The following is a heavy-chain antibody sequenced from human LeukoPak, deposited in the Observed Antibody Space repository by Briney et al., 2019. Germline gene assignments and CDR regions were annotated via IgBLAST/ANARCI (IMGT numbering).Heavy chain of an antibody. Sequence: GGSLRLSCAGSGFTFGNYGMSWVRQAPGKGLEWVSGINWNGGSTGYADSVEGRFTISRDNAKNSQYLQMNSLRVEDTALYYCARAQTYGDSRLLLDFWGQGTLVTVSS. CDR1: GFTFGNYG. V-gene: IGHV3-20*04. CDR2: INWNGGST. D-gene: IGHD4-17*01. CDR3: ARAQTYGDSRLLLDF. J-gene: IGHJ4*02.